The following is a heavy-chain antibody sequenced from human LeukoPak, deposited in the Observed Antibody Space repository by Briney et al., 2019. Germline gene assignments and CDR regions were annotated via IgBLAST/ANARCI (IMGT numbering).Heavy chain of an antibody. V-gene: IGHV3-21*01. CDR3: AKLGYCSGGSCYDY. D-gene: IGHD2-15*01. Sequence: KPGGSLRLSCAASGFTFSSYAMHWVRQAPGKGLEWVSSISSSSSYIYYADSVKGRFTISRDNAKESLYLQMNSLRAEDTAVYYCAKLGYCSGGSCYDYWGQGTLVTVSS. CDR1: GFTFSSYA. J-gene: IGHJ4*02. CDR2: ISSSSSYI.